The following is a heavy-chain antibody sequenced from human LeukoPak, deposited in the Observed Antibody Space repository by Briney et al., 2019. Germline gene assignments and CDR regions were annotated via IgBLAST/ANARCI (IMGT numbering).Heavy chain of an antibody. V-gene: IGHV3-23*01. CDR3: AKDLHYDVAMDV. Sequence: PGGSLRLSCAASGLTIGGFAMAWVRQAPGKGLEWVSSIGSDYKTHYSESVKGRFAISRDNSQSTVFLQMNSLRAEDTALYYCAKDLHYDVAMDVWGQGTAVTVSS. J-gene: IGHJ6*02. CDR2: IGSDYKT. D-gene: IGHD3-3*01. CDR1: GLTIGGFA.